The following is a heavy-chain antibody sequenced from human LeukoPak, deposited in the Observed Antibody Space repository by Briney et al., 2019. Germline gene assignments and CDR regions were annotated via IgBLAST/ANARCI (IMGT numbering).Heavy chain of an antibody. CDR1: GFTFSSYG. CDR3: ARSGWSYYFGLDV. J-gene: IGHJ6*02. Sequence: GGSLRLSCAASGFTFSSYGMHWVRQAPGKGLEWVAVISYDGSNKYYADSVKGRFTISRGNMKNSVHLQMNSLRAEDTAVYYCARSGWSYYFGLDVWGHGTTVTVSS. D-gene: IGHD6-19*01. V-gene: IGHV3-30*03. CDR2: ISYDGSNK.